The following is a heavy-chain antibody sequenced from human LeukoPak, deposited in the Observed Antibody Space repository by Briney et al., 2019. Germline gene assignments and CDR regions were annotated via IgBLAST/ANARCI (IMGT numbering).Heavy chain of an antibody. J-gene: IGHJ4*02. CDR1: GFTFRNFG. CDR3: ARAYFYDVSVTPDY. CDR2: IWYDGSYK. V-gene: IGHV3-33*01. Sequence: GGSLRLSCVASGFTFRNFGMHWVRQAPGKGLEWVAAIWYDGSYKFYADSVKGRFTISRDTSKNTLYLQMNSLRAEDTAVYYCARAYFYDVSVTPDYWGQGTLVTVSS. D-gene: IGHD3-22*01.